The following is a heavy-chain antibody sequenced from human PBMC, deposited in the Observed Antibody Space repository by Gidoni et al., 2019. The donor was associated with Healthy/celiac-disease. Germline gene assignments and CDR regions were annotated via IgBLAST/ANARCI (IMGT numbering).Heavy chain of an antibody. V-gene: IGHV1-18*01. J-gene: IGHJ3*02. CDR1: GYTFTSYG. CDR2: ISAYNGNT. CDR3: ARYDDEDDAFDI. Sequence: QVKLVQSGAEVKKPEASVEVSCKASGYTFTSYGISWVRQAHGQGLVWMGWISAYNGNTNYAQKLQGRVTMTTDTSTSTAYMELSSLRSDDTAVYYCARYDDEDDAFDIWGQGTMVTVSS. D-gene: IGHD3-16*01.